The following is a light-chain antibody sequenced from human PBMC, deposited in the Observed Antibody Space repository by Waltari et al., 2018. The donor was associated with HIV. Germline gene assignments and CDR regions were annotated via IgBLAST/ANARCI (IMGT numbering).Light chain of an antibody. CDR2: DNN. CDR1: YSNIGNNY. V-gene: IGLV1-51*01. CDR3: AAWDDNLNGL. Sequence: QSVLTQPPSVSAAPGQKVTISCSGTYSNIGNNYVAWYQQLPGTAPKLLIYDNNQRPSGVPDRFSGSKSGTSASLAISGLQSEDEGHYYCAAWDDNLNGLFGGGTKLTVL. J-gene: IGLJ2*01.